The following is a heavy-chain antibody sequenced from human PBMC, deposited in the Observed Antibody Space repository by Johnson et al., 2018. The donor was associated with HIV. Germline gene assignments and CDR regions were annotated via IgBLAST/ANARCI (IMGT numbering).Heavy chain of an antibody. J-gene: IGHJ3*02. CDR2: ISISGSTI. CDR1: GFTFSDYY. Sequence: QVQLVESGGGLVKPGGSLRLSCAASGFTFSDYYMSWIRQAPVTGLEWVSYISISGSTIYYADSVKGRFPISRDNAKNSLYMQMNSLRAEDTAVYYCARDNPSRMAAAFDIWCQGTMVTVSS. V-gene: IGHV3-11*04. D-gene: IGHD1-14*01. CDR3: ARDNPSRMAAAFDI.